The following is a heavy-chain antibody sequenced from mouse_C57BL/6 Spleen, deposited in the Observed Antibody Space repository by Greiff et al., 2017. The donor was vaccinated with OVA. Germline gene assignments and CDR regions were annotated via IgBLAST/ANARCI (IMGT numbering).Heavy chain of an antibody. CDR2: INPGSGGT. CDR3: ARSYSGYTPWFAD. V-gene: IGHV1-54*01. J-gene: IGHJ3*01. Sequence: QVQLQQSGAELVRPGTSVKVSCKASGYAFTNYLIEWVKQRPGHGLEWIGEINPGSGGTTYNEKFKGKATLTADKSSSTAYMQLSSLTSEASAVYFSARSYSGYTPWFADWGQGPLVTVSA. CDR1: GYAFTNYL. D-gene: IGHD1-1*02.